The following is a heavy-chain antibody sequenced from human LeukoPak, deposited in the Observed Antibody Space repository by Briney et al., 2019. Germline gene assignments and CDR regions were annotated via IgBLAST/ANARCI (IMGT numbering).Heavy chain of an antibody. V-gene: IGHV3-30*04. J-gene: IGHJ4*02. CDR3: TRGGSDCWSGLVGDYFDY. CDR2: ISYDGGHN. D-gene: IGHD3-3*01. Sequence: GGSLRLSCAASGFTFSTYAMHWVRQAPGKGLEWVAVISYDGGHNFYVDSVRGRFTISRDSSKNTLFLHMTSLRPEDTAVYYCTRGGSDCWSGLVGDYFDYWGEGTLVTVSS. CDR1: GFTFSTYA.